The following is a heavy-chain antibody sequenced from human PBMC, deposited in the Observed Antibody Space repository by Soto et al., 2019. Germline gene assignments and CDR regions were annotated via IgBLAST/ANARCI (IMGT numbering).Heavy chain of an antibody. Sequence: SETLSLTCAVYGGSFSGNYWSWIRQPPGKGLEWIGEINHSGSTNYNPSLKSRVTISVDTSKNQFSLKLSSVTAADTAVYYCASRGYSYGRYYYGMDVWGQGTTVTVSS. J-gene: IGHJ6*02. CDR2: INHSGST. D-gene: IGHD5-18*01. V-gene: IGHV4-34*01. CDR1: GGSFSGNY. CDR3: ASRGYSYGRYYYGMDV.